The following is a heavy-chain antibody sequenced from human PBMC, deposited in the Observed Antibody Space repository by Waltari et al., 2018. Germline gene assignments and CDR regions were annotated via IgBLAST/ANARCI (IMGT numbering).Heavy chain of an antibody. CDR2: ISSSSSYI. J-gene: IGHJ5*02. CDR3: AAKRILWFGELLPSLAHMGFDP. D-gene: IGHD3-10*01. V-gene: IGHV3-21*01. CDR1: GFTFSSYS. Sequence: EVQLVESGGGLVKPGGSLRLSCAASGFTFSSYSMNWVRQAPGKGLEWVSSISSSSSYIYYADSVKGRFTISRDNAKNSLYLQMNSLRAEDTAVYYCAAKRILWFGELLPSLAHMGFDPWGQGTLVTVSS.